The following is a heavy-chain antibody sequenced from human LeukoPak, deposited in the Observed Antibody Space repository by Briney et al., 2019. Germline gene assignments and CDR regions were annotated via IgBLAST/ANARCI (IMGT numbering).Heavy chain of an antibody. Sequence: PGGSLSLSCAASGFTFSSYAMHWVRQAPGKGLEWVAVISYDGSNKYYADSVKGRFTISRDNSKNTLYLQMNSLRAEDTAVYYCARGEYSSSANYYYYYAMDVWGKGTTVTVSS. J-gene: IGHJ6*04. V-gene: IGHV3-30*04. CDR1: GFTFSSYA. CDR3: ARGEYSSSANYYYYYAMDV. D-gene: IGHD6-13*01. CDR2: ISYDGSNK.